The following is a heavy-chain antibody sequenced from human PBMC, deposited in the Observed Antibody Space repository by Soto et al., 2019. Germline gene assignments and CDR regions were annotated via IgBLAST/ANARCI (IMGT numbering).Heavy chain of an antibody. Sequence: PSETLSLPCTVSGGSICSYYRSWIRPPPGKGLEWIGYIYYSGSTNYNPSLKSRVTISVDTSKNQFSLKLSSVTAADTAVYYCARVAYYCDSSGYYGNWFDPWGQGTLVTVSS. V-gene: IGHV4-59*01. CDR3: ARVAYYCDSSGYYGNWFDP. CDR1: GGSICSYY. CDR2: IYYSGST. J-gene: IGHJ5*02. D-gene: IGHD3-22*01.